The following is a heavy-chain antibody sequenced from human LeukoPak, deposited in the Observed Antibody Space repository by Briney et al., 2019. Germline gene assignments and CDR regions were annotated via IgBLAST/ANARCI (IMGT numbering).Heavy chain of an antibody. D-gene: IGHD3-10*01. V-gene: IGHV3-30*14. J-gene: IGHJ6*02. CDR2: ISYDGSNK. Sequence: GGSLRLSCAASGFTFSSYAMHWVRQAPGKGLEWVAVISYDGSNKYYAESVKGRFTISRDNSKNTLYLQMNSLRVEDTAVYYCARVRYYDSGSYFYGMDVWGQGTTVTVSS. CDR1: GFTFSSYA. CDR3: ARVRYYDSGSYFYGMDV.